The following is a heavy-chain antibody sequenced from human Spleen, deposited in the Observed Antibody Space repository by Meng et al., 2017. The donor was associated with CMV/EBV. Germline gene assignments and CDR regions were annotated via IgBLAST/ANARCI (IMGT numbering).Heavy chain of an antibody. V-gene: IGHV1-69*10. Sequence: SVKVSCKASGGTFSSYAISWVRQAPGQGLEWMGGIIPILGIANYAQKFQGRVTMTRDTSISTAYMELSRLRSDDTAVYYCARGAAGGSYYGMDVWGQGTTVTV. D-gene: IGHD3-16*01. CDR1: GGTFSSYA. J-gene: IGHJ6*02. CDR3: ARGAAGGSYYGMDV. CDR2: IIPILGIA.